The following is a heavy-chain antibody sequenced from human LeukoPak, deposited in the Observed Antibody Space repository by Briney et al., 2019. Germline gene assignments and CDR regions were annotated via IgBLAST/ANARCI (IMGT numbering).Heavy chain of an antibody. V-gene: IGHV4-39*01. CDR3: ARRWDIVVVPAAIPVVDWFDP. CDR1: GGSISSSSYH. Sequence: SETLSLTCTVSGGSISSSSYHWGWIRQSPGKGLEWIGSIYYSGSTYYNPSLKSRVTISVDTSKNQFSLKLSSVTAADTAVYYCARRWDIVVVPAAIPVVDWFDPWGQGTLVTVSS. J-gene: IGHJ5*02. CDR2: IYYSGST. D-gene: IGHD2-2*01.